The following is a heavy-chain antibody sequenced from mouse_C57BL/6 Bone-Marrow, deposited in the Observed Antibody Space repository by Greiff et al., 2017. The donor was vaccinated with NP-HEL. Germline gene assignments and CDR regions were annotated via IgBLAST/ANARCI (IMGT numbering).Heavy chain of an antibody. CDR3: ARRVLPYAMDY. V-gene: IGHV5-15*01. CDR2: ISNLAYSI. D-gene: IGHD1-1*01. CDR1: GFTFSDYG. J-gene: IGHJ4*01. Sequence: EVQGVESGGGLVQPGGSLKLSCAASGFTFSDYGMAWVRQAPRKGPEWVAFISNLAYSIYYADTVTGRFTISRENAKNTLYLEMSSLRSEDTAMYYCARRVLPYAMDYWGQGTSVTVSS.